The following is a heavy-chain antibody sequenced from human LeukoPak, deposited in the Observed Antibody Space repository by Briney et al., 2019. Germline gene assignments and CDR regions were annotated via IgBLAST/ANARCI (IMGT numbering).Heavy chain of an antibody. V-gene: IGHV1-46*01. J-gene: IGHJ5*02. D-gene: IGHD3-9*01. CDR3: ARDRHSGYYDILTGSEPPNWFDP. CDR1: GYTFTSYY. Sequence: ASVKVSCKASGYTFTSYYMHWVRQAPGQGLEWMGIINPSGGSTSYAQEFQGRVTMTRDTSTSTVYIELSSLRSEDTAVYYCARDRHSGYYDILTGSEPPNWFDPWGQGTLVTVSS. CDR2: INPSGGST.